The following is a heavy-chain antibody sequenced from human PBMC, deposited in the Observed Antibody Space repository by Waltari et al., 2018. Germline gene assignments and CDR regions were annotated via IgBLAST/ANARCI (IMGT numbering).Heavy chain of an antibody. Sequence: QVQLQESGPGLVKPSETLSLTCTVSGGSISSYYWRWIRPPAGKGLEWIGRIYTSGSTNYNPSLKSRVTMSVDTSKNQFSLKLSSVTAADTAVYYCARVAVPAATEGYYYYYYYMDVWGKGTTVTVSS. J-gene: IGHJ6*03. CDR3: ARVAVPAATEGYYYYYYYMDV. D-gene: IGHD2-2*01. V-gene: IGHV4-4*07. CDR2: IYTSGST. CDR1: GGSISSYY.